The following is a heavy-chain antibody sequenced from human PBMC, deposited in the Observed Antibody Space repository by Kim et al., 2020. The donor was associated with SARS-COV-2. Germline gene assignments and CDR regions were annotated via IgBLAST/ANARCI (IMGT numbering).Heavy chain of an antibody. CDR2: ISAYNGNT. J-gene: IGHJ3*02. V-gene: IGHV1-18*04. CDR1: GYTFTSYG. D-gene: IGHD3-9*01. CDR3: ARDNLYDILTGYYNGGAFDI. Sequence: ASVKVSCKASGYTFTSYGISWVRQAPGQGLEWMGWISAYNGNTNYAQKLQGRVTMTTDTSTSTAYMELRSLRSDDTAVYYCARDNLYDILTGYYNGGAFDIWGQGTMVTVSS.